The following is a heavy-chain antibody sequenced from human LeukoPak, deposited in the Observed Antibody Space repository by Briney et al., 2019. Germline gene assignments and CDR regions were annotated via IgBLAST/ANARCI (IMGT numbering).Heavy chain of an antibody. CDR2: INSDGSST. Sequence: PGGSLRLSCAASGFTFSSYWMYWVRQAPGKGPVWVSRINSDGSSTSYADSVKGRFTISRDNAKNTLYLQMNSLRAEDTAVYYCAMGPYYYDSSGYYYWGQGTLVTVSS. D-gene: IGHD3-22*01. J-gene: IGHJ4*02. CDR3: AMGPYYYDSSGYYY. V-gene: IGHV3-74*01. CDR1: GFTFSSYW.